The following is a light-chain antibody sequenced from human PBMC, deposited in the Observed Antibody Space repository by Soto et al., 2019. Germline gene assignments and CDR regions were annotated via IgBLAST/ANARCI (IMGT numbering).Light chain of an antibody. CDR2: YDS. Sequence: SSELTQPPSVSVAPGKTARITCGGNNIGSKSVHWYQQKPRQAPVLVIYYDSDRPSGTPGGFSGSNSGNTATLTISRVEAGDEADYYCQVWYSSSDHRVVFGGGTKLTVL. CDR3: QVWYSSSDHRVV. CDR1: NIGSKS. J-gene: IGLJ2*01. V-gene: IGLV3-21*04.